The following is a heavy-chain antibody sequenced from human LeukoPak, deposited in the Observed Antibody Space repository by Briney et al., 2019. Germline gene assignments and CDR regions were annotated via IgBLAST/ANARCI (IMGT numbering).Heavy chain of an antibody. D-gene: IGHD1-26*01. Sequence: GGSLRLSCAASGFSFSEQWMHWVRQAPGKGLVWVSRISGGTSRSYADSVEGRFTISRDNAKNSLHLQMNSLTAEDTAVYYCARDQSGSLDYWGQGTLLTVSS. CDR1: GFSFSEQW. CDR3: ARDQSGSLDY. V-gene: IGHV3-74*01. J-gene: IGHJ4*02. CDR2: ISGGTSR.